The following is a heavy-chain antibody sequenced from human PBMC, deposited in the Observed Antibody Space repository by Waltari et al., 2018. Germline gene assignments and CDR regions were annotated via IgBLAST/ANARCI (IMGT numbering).Heavy chain of an antibody. CDR2: INPSGNT. Sequence: QVQLQQWGAGLLKPSGTLSLTCASSGGSFNGLYWSWIRQPPGRGLEWIAEINPSGNTNYNPSLRSRVTMSVDTSKTESSLKVTSVTAADTAMYYCASGLGGYYFDSWGQGTLVSVSS. J-gene: IGHJ4*02. V-gene: IGHV4-34*01. D-gene: IGHD3-16*01. CDR3: ASGLGGYYFDS. CDR1: GGSFNGLY.